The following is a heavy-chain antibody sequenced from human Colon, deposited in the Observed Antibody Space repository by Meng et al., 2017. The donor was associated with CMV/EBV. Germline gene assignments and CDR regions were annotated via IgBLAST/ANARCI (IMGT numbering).Heavy chain of an antibody. CDR3: ARDSLGGYDFWSGADY. CDR1: GFSFNTYG. V-gene: IGHV3-33*08. Sequence: GGSLRLSCAASGFSFNTYGMHWVRQAPGKGLEWVAVIWYDGSNKYYADSVKGRFTISRDNSKNTQYLQMNNLRVEDTAVYHCARDSLGGYDFWSGADYWGRGTLVTVSS. J-gene: IGHJ4*02. CDR2: IWYDGSNK. D-gene: IGHD3-3*01.